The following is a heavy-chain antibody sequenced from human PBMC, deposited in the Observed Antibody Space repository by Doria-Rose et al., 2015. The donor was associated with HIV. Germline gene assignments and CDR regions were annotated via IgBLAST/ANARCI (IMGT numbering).Heavy chain of an antibody. Sequence: QVTLKESGPVLVKPTETLTLTCTVSGGSLSSPGMGVSWIRQPPGKALEWLAKLFSDDERSYKTSLKSRLTISRGTSKSQVVLTMTDMDPVDTATYYCARIKSSRWYHKYYFDFWGQGTLVIVSA. CDR2: LFSDDER. V-gene: IGHV2-26*01. J-gene: IGHJ4*02. CDR1: GGSLSSPGMG. CDR3: ARIKSSRWYHKYYFDF. D-gene: IGHD6-13*01.